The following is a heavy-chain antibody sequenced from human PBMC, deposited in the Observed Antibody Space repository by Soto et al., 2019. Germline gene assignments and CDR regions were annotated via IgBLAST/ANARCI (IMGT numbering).Heavy chain of an antibody. V-gene: IGHV3-30*18. CDR3: AKQGSQLDFDY. CDR1: GFTFSNYG. D-gene: IGHD6-6*01. Sequence: QVQLVESGGGVVQPGRSLRLSCVASGFTFSNYGMYWVRQAPGKGLEWVAVISDDGSDKYYIDSVKGRFTISRDNSKNTLYVQMNSLRPEDTAVYFCAKQGSQLDFDYWGQGTLVTVSS. J-gene: IGHJ4*02. CDR2: ISDDGSDK.